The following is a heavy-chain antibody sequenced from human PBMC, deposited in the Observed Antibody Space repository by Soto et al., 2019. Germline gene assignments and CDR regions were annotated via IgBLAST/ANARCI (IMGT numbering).Heavy chain of an antibody. J-gene: IGHJ4*02. D-gene: IGHD5-18*01. CDR2: ISSGSTYI. V-gene: IGHV3-21*01. CDR3: ARSLSVDTIMVDY. Sequence: KPGGSLRLSCAASGFTFSSYTMLWVRQAPGKRLEWVSSISSGSTYIYYADSVKGRFTISRDNAKNSLYLQMNSLRAEDTAVYYCARSLSVDTIMVDYWGQGTLVTVSS. CDR1: GFTFSSYT.